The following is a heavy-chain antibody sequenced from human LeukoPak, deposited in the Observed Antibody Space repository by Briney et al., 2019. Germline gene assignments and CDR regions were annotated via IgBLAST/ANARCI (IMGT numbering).Heavy chain of an antibody. CDR1: GFTFSSYW. Sequence: GGSLRLSCAASGFTFSSYWMHWVRQVPGKGLVWVSRINSDGSSTSYADSVKGRFTISRDNAKSTLYVQMNSLRAEDTAVYYCSTGSGHAFDIWGRGTMVTVSS. CDR2: INSDGSST. D-gene: IGHD3-10*01. V-gene: IGHV3-74*01. J-gene: IGHJ3*02. CDR3: STGSGHAFDI.